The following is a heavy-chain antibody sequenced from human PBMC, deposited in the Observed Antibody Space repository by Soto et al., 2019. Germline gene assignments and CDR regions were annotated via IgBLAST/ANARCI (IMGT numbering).Heavy chain of an antibody. CDR1: GYTFTSYG. J-gene: IGHJ5*02. V-gene: IGHV1-18*01. D-gene: IGHD6-13*01. Sequence: GASVKVSCKASGYTFTSYGITWVRQAPGQGLEWMGWINTYNGNTNYAQKLQGRVTMTTDTSTSTAYMELRSLRSDDTAGYYCAREPAAGDWFDPGGRETRFTVS. CDR3: AREPAAGDWFDP. CDR2: INTYNGNT.